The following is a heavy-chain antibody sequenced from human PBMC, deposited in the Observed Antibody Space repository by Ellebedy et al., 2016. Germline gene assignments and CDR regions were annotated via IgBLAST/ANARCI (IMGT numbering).Heavy chain of an antibody. CDR2: IYTSGST. CDR3: AREYGSSYFYYYYYIDV. V-gene: IGHV4-61*02. D-gene: IGHD1-26*01. J-gene: IGHJ6*03. Sequence: SETLSLXXTVSGDSIRSGSHYWSWIRQPAGKGLEWIGRIYTSGSTNYNPSLRRRVTMSVDTAKNQFSLRLRSVTAADTAVYYCAREYGSSYFYYYYYIDVWGKGTTVTVSS. CDR1: GDSIRSGSHY.